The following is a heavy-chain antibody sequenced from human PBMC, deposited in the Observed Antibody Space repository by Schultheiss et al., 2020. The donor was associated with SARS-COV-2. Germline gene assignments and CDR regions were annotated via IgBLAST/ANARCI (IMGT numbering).Heavy chain of an antibody. CDR3: ARGRPYSSRPGYFDY. D-gene: IGHD6-13*01. V-gene: IGHV3-21*01. CDR1: GFTFSSYG. Sequence: GGSLRLSCAASGFTFSSYGMHWVRQAPGKGLEWVSSISSSSSYIYYADSVKGRFTISRDNAKNSLYLQMNSLRAEDTAVYYCARGRPYSSRPGYFDYWGQGTLVTVSS. CDR2: ISSSSSYI. J-gene: IGHJ4*02.